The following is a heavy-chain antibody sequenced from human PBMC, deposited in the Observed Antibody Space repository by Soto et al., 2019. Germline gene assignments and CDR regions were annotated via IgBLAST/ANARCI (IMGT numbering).Heavy chain of an antibody. CDR2: IYHSGST. CDR1: GGSIYTYY. Sequence: PSETLSLTCNVSGGSIYTYYWNWIRQSPGKGLEWIGYIYHSGSTYYNPSLKSRVTISVDRSENQFSLKLTSVTAADTAVYYCVRESTTSGPNWFDTWGPGILVTAPQ. D-gene: IGHD1-1*01. J-gene: IGHJ5*02. CDR3: VRESTTSGPNWFDT. V-gene: IGHV4-59*04.